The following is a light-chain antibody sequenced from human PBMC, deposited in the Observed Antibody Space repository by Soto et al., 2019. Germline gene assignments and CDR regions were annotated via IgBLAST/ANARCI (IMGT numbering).Light chain of an antibody. J-gene: IGKJ1*01. V-gene: IGKV3-11*01. CDR3: QQRSNWPWT. CDR2: DSS. Sequence: EIVLTQSPATLSLSPGERATLSCRASQSVSTYLAWYQQKRGQAPSLLIYDSSNRATGIPAMCSGSGAGTYFTLASSILHPEDVAVYYYQQRSNWPWTFGQGTKLEVK. CDR1: QSVSTY.